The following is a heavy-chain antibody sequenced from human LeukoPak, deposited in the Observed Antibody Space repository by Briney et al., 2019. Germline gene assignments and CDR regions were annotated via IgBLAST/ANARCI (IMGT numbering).Heavy chain of an antibody. V-gene: IGHV3-74*01. CDR3: ARERDSGSSLYYYYYGMDV. CDR2: VNSDGSST. CDR1: GFTFSSYW. J-gene: IGHJ6*02. Sequence: GGSLRLSCGASGFTFSSYWMHWVRQDPGKGLVWVSRVNSDGSSTSYADSVKGRFTISRDNAKDTLYLQMNGLRAEDTAVYYCARERDSGSSLYYYYYGMDVWGQGTTVTVSS. D-gene: IGHD1-26*01.